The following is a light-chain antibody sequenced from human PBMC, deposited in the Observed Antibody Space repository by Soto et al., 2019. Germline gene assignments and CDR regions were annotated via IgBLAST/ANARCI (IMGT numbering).Light chain of an antibody. CDR3: AAWDDSLNGWV. V-gene: IGLV1-44*01. CDR2: SNN. J-gene: IGLJ7*01. Sequence: QSVLTQPPSASGTPGQRVTISCSGSSSNIGSNTVNWYQQFPGTAPKLLIYSNNQRSSGVPDRFSGSKSGTSASLDISGLQSEDEAEDHCAAWDDSLNGWVFGGGTQLTVL. CDR1: SSNIGSNT.